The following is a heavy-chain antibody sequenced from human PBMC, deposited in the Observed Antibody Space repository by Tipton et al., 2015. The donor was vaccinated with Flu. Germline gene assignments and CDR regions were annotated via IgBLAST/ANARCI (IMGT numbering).Heavy chain of an antibody. CDR1: GVSISSGGYY. J-gene: IGHJ4*02. V-gene: IGHV4-61*02. CDR2: IYTSGIT. CDR3: ARLYKSGGT. Sequence: LRLSCAVSGVSISSGGYYWSWIRQPAGKGLEWIGRIYTSGITNYNPSLKSRVTMSVDTSKNQFSLNLTSVTAADTAVYYCARLYKSGGTWGQGTQVTVSS. D-gene: IGHD6-19*01.